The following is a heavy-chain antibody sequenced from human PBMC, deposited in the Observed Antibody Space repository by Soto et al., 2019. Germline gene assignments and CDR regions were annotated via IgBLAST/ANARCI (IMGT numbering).Heavy chain of an antibody. V-gene: IGHV4-61*01. D-gene: IGHD1-26*01. Sequence: SETLSLTCTVSGGSVSSGSYYWSWIRQPPGKGLEWIGYIYYSGSTNYNPSLKSRVTISVDTPKNQFSLKLSSVTAADTAVYYCARDRGGSYWSSTPVFDYWGQGTLVTVSS. CDR3: ARDRGGSYWSSTPVFDY. CDR2: IYYSGST. J-gene: IGHJ4*02. CDR1: GGSVSSGSYY.